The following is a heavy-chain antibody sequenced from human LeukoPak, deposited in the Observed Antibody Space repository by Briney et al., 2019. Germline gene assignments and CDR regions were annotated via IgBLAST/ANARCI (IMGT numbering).Heavy chain of an antibody. D-gene: IGHD6-13*01. CDR1: GFTVSSNY. V-gene: IGHV3-66*02. CDR3: ARDAHSSSWYSFQGIIDY. Sequence: GGSLRLSCAASGFTVSSNYMSWVRQAPGNGLEWVSVIYSGGSTYYADSVKGRFTISRDNSKNTLYLQMNSLRAEDTAVYYCARDAHSSSWYSFQGIIDYWGQGTLVTVSS. J-gene: IGHJ4*02. CDR2: IYSGGST.